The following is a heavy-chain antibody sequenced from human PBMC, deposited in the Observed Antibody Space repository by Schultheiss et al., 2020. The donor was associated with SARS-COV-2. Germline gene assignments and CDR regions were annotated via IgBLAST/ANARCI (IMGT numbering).Heavy chain of an antibody. Sequence: SETLSLSCTVSGGSVSSGPYYWSWIRQPPGKGLEWIGYIEYSGSTNYHPSLKSRVTISLDTSKNQFSLKLSSVTAADKAVYYCARVSLWTFWGQGTLVTVSS. J-gene: IGHJ4*02. CDR1: GGSVSSGPYY. V-gene: IGHV4-61*01. CDR3: ARVSLWTF. CDR2: IEYSGST. D-gene: IGHD2-21*01.